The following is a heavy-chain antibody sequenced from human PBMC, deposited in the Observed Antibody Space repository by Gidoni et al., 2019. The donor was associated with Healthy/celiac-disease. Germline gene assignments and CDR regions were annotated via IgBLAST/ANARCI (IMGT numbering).Heavy chain of an antibody. CDR3: ARSGPFSTVRDGMDV. J-gene: IGHJ6*02. CDR1: GFTFSSHG. Sequence: QVQPVEAGGGVVQAGRFVRLCCAASGFTFSSHGLHWVRQAPGKGLEWVAVRWYAGSNKSYADSVTDPFTISTENSKNPLYLQMNSLRAEDTAVYYCARSGPFSTVRDGMDVWGQGTTVTVSS. V-gene: IGHV3-33*01. CDR2: RWYAGSNK. D-gene: IGHD3-3*01.